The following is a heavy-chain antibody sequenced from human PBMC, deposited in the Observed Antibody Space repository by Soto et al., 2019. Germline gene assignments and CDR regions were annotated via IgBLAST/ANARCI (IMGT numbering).Heavy chain of an antibody. CDR1: GFTFSSYG. V-gene: IGHV3-33*01. Sequence: QVQLVESGGGVVQPGRSLRLSCAASGFTFSSYGMHWVRQAPGKGLEWVAVIWYDGSNKYYADSVKGRFTISRDNSKNTLYLQMNSLRAEDTAVYYCAREGGYCSGGSCYLDYWGQGTLVTVSS. CDR3: AREGGYCSGGSCYLDY. J-gene: IGHJ4*02. D-gene: IGHD2-15*01. CDR2: IWYDGSNK.